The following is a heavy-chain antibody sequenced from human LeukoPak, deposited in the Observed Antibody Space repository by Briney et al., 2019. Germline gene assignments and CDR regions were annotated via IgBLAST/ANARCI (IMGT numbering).Heavy chain of an antibody. J-gene: IGHJ3*02. D-gene: IGHD3-22*01. CDR3: AREGEYYYDGSGYPSAFDI. CDR1: GFTFSSYA. Sequence: GGSLRLSCAASGFTFSSYAMHWVRQAPGKGLEWVAVISYDGSNKYYADSVKGRFTISRDNSKNTLYLQMNSLRAEDTAVYYCAREGEYYYDGSGYPSAFDIWGQGTMVTVSS. CDR2: ISYDGSNK. V-gene: IGHV3-30-3*01.